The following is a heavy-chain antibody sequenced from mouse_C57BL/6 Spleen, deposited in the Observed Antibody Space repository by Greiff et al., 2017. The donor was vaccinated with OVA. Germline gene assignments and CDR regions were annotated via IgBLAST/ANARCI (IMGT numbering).Heavy chain of an antibody. V-gene: IGHV6-3*01. CDR1: GFTFSNYW. CDR2: IRLKSDNYAT. Sequence: EVKVEESGGGLVQPGGSMKLSCVASGFTFSNYWMNWVRQSPEKGLEWVAQIRLKSDNYATHYAESVKGRFTISRDDSKSSVYLQMNNLRAEDTGIYYCTEPTGPYAMDYWGQGTSVTVSS. D-gene: IGHD4-1*01. CDR3: TEPTGPYAMDY. J-gene: IGHJ4*01.